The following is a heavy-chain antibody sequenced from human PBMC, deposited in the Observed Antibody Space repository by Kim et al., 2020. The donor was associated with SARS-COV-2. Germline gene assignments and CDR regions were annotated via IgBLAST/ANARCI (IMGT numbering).Heavy chain of an antibody. CDR1: GGSMSSGGYY. CDR2: TYYSGST. Sequence: SETLSLTCTVSGGSMSSGGYYWSWIRHLPGKGLEWIGFTYYSGSTYYNPSLESRITISVDPSKTRFSLKLKSVTAADTGGYYCACKGPSGGRTGFFHYWSPGILVTVSS. CDR3: ACKGPSGGRTGFFHY. V-gene: IGHV4-31*03. D-gene: IGHD3-9*01. J-gene: IGHJ1*01.